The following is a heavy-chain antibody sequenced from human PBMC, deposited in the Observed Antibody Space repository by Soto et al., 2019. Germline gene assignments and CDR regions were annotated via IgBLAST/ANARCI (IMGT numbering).Heavy chain of an antibody. CDR1: GGSIGSDY. V-gene: IGHV4-59*01. J-gene: IGHJ6*02. Sequence: PSETLSLTCTVSGGSIGSDYWSWIRQPPGKGLQWIGYIYYSGSTNYNPSLKSRVTISVDTSKNQFSLKLSSVTAADTAVYYCARRYGTSMDVWGQGTTVTVSS. CDR3: ARRYGTSMDV. D-gene: IGHD5-18*01. CDR2: IYYSGST.